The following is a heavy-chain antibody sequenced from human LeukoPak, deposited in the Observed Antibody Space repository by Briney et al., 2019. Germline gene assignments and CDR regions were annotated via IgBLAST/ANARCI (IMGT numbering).Heavy chain of an antibody. CDR1: GGSISSSSYY. J-gene: IGHJ3*02. V-gene: IGHV4-39*01. CDR2: IYYSGST. D-gene: IGHD6-19*01. CDR3: APEAVASAHAFDI. Sequence: SETLSLTCTVSGGSISSSSYYWGWIRQPPGKGLEWIGSIYYSGSTYYNPSLKSRVTISVDTSKNQFSLKLSSVTAADTAVYYCAPEAVASAHAFDIWGQGTMVTVSS.